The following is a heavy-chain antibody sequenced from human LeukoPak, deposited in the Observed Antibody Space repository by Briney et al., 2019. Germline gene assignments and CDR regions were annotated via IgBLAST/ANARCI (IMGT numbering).Heavy chain of an antibody. CDR3: ARGRLGYSGGWGY. CDR2: IYYSGST. CDR1: GGSISSYY. J-gene: IGHJ4*02. V-gene: IGHV4-59*01. Sequence: PSETLSLTCTVSGGSISSYYWSWIRQPPGKGLEWIGYIYYSGSTNYNPSLKSRVTISVDTSKNQFSLKLSSVTAADTAVYYCARGRLGYSGGWGYWGQGTLVTVSS. D-gene: IGHD6-19*01.